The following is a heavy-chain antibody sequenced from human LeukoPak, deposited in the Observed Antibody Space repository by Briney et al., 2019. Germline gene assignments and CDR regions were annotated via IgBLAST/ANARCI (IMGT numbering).Heavy chain of an antibody. J-gene: IGHJ6*03. Sequence: PGESLKISCKGSGYSFTSYWIGWVRHMPGKGLEWMGIIYPGDSDTRYSPSFQGQVTISADKSISTAYLQWSSLKASDTAMYYCARHSRRWPKIDYYYYMDVWGKGTTVTVSS. CDR1: GYSFTSYW. V-gene: IGHV5-51*01. CDR2: IYPGDSDT. D-gene: IGHD2-2*01. CDR3: ARHSRRWPKIDYYYYMDV.